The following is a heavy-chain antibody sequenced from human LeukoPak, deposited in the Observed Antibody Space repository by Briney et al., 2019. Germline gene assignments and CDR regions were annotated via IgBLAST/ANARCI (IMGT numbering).Heavy chain of an antibody. Sequence: SETLSLTCAVYGGSFSGYYRSWIRQPPGKGLEWIGEINHSGSTNYNPSLKSRVTISVDTSKNQFSLKLSSVTAADTAVYYCARSVVRGHGSYDYWGQGTLVTVSS. CDR1: GGSFSGYY. J-gene: IGHJ4*02. CDR2: INHSGST. CDR3: ARSVVRGHGSYDY. V-gene: IGHV4-34*01. D-gene: IGHD3-10*01.